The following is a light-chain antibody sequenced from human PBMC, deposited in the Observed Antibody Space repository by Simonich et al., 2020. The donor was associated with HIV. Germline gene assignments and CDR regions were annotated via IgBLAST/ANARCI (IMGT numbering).Light chain of an antibody. J-gene: IGLJ3*02. CDR3: CSYAGSYTLV. CDR2: DVT. V-gene: IGLV2-11*01. CDR1: SSDVGGYNY. Sequence: QSVLTQPCSVSGSPGQSVTISCTGASSDVGGYNYVSWYQRHPGKAPKLMIYDVTKRPSGVPDRFSGSKSGNTASLTISGLQAEDEADYFCCSYAGSYTLVFGGGTKLTVL.